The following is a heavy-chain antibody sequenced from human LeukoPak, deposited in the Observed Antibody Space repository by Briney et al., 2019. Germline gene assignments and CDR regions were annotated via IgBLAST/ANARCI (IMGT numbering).Heavy chain of an antibody. J-gene: IGHJ6*02. CDR2: ISWNSGSI. V-gene: IGHV3-9*01. CDR1: GFTFDDYA. Sequence: GRSLRLSCAASGFTFDDYAMHWVRQAPGKGLEWVSGISWNSGSIGYADSVRGRFTISRDNAKNSLYLQMNSLRAEDTALYYCAKDMSLGYYGMDVWGQGTTVTVSS. CDR3: AKDMSLGYYGMDV.